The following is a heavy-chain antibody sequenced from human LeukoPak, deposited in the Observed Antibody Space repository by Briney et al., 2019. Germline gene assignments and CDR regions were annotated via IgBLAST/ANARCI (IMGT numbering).Heavy chain of an antibody. D-gene: IGHD1-26*01. CDR2: IIPIFGTA. Sequence: SVKVSCKASGGTFNSYAISWVRQAPGQGLEWMGRIIPIFGTANYAQKFQGRVTITTDESTSTAYMELSSLRSEDTAVYYCVKVAREQDASDIWGQGTMVTVSS. V-gene: IGHV1-69*05. CDR1: GGTFNSYA. CDR3: VKVAREQDASDI. J-gene: IGHJ3*02.